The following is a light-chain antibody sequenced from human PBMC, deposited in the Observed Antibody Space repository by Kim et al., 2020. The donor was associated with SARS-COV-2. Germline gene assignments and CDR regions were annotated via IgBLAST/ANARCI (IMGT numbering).Light chain of an antibody. CDR1: KLGDKY. CDR2: QDS. V-gene: IGLV3-1*01. Sequence: GFPGQTSSITGSGDKLGDKYACWYQQKPGQSPVLGINQDSTRPSGIPERFSGSHSGHTATLTITVTQVIYEADYYSQACDIITVVFGGGTQLTVL. J-gene: IGLJ2*01. CDR3: QACDIITVV.